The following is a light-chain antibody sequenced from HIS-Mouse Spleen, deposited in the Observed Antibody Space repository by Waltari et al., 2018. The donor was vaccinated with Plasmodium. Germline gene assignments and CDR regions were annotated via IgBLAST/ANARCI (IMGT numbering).Light chain of an antibody. Sequence: AIRMTQSPSSFSASTGDTVTITCRASQGISSYLAWYQQKPGKAPKLLIYAASTLQSGVPSRFSGSGSETDFTLTISCLQSEDFATYYCQQYYSYPLTFGGGTKVEIK. CDR2: AAS. V-gene: IGKV1-8*01. CDR1: QGISSY. CDR3: QQYYSYPLT. J-gene: IGKJ4*01.